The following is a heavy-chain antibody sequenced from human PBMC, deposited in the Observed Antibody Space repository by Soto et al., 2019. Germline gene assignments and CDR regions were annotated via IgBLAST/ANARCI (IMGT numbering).Heavy chain of an antibody. Sequence: SVKVSCNASGGTFSSYTISWVRQAPGQGLEWMGRIIPILGIANYAQKFQGRVTITADKSTSTAYMELSSLRSEDTAVYYCARDWSGYDTDFDYWGQGTLVTVSS. V-gene: IGHV1-69*04. CDR1: GGTFSSYT. D-gene: IGHD5-12*01. CDR2: IIPILGIA. CDR3: ARDWSGYDTDFDY. J-gene: IGHJ4*02.